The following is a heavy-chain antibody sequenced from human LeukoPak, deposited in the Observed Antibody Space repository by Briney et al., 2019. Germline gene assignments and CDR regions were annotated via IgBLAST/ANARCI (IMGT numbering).Heavy chain of an antibody. CDR2: INHSGST. CDR1: GGSFSGYY. Sequence: SETLSLTCAVYGGSFSGYYWSWIHQPPGKGLEWIGEINHSGSTNYNPSLKSRVTISVDTSKNQFSLKLSSVTAADTAVYYCASASRGSRVFDYWGQGTLVTVSS. J-gene: IGHJ4*02. V-gene: IGHV4-34*01. D-gene: IGHD6-13*01. CDR3: ASASRGSRVFDY.